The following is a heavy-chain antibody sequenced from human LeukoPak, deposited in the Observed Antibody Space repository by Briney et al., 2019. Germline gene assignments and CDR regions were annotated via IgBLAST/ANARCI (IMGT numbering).Heavy chain of an antibody. CDR3: ARRAGAYTHPYDY. Sequence: GGSLRLSCTVSGFTVSSNSMSWVRQAPGKGLEWVSFIYSAGSTHYSDSVKGRFTISIDNSKNTLYLQMNSLRAEDTAVYYCARRAGAYTHPYDYWGQGIMVTVSS. CDR2: IYSAGST. J-gene: IGHJ4*02. CDR1: GFTVSSNS. V-gene: IGHV3-53*01. D-gene: IGHD3-16*01.